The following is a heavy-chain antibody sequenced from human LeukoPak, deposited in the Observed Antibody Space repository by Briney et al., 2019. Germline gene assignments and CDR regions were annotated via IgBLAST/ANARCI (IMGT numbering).Heavy chain of an antibody. CDR3: ARLYYYDSSGYYKRHYYFDY. J-gene: IGHJ4*02. CDR1: GYTFTSYA. D-gene: IGHD3-22*01. Sequence: ASVKVSCKASGYTFTSYAMYWVRQAPGQRLEWMGWINAGNGNTKYSQKFQGRVTITRDTSASTAYMELSSLRSEDTAVYYCARLYYYDSSGYYKRHYYFDYWGQGTLVTVSS. V-gene: IGHV1-3*01. CDR2: INAGNGNT.